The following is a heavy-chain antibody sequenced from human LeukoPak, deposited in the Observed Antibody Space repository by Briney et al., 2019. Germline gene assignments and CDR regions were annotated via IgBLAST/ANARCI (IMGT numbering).Heavy chain of an antibody. CDR2: ISGSGDST. V-gene: IGHV3-23*01. J-gene: IGHJ5*02. CDR1: GFTFSNYA. Sequence: GSLRLSCAASGFTFSNYAMRWVRQAPGKGLEWVSGISGSGDSTYYADSVKGRFTVSRDNSKNTLYLQMNSLRAEDTAVYYCAKGLAAAGNWFDPWGQGTLVTVSS. D-gene: IGHD6-13*01. CDR3: AKGLAAAGNWFDP.